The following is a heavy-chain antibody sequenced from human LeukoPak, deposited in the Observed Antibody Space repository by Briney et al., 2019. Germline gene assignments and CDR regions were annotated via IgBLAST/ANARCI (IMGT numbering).Heavy chain of an antibody. CDR3: ARDLYTMGRSYFFDY. D-gene: IGHD3-10*01. J-gene: IGHJ4*02. V-gene: IGHV3-23*01. CDR2: ISGSGGST. Sequence: PGGSLRLSCAASGFTFSSYAMSWVRQAPGKGLEWVSAISGSGGSTYYADSVKGRFTISRDNSKNTLFLQMNSLRAEDTAVYSCARDLYTMGRSYFFDYWGQGTLVTVSS. CDR1: GFTFSSYA.